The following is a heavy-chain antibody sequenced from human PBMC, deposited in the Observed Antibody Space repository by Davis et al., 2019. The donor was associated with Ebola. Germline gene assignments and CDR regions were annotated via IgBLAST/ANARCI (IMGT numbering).Heavy chain of an antibody. CDR1: GDSVSSNSAA. CDR2: TYYRSKWYN. V-gene: IGHV6-1*01. Sequence: PSETLSLTCAISGDSVSSNSAAWNWIRQSPSRGLEWLGRTYYRSKWYNDYAVSVKSRITINPDTSKNQFSLQLNSVTPEDTAVYYCARDRPLANWDYYYYYMDVWGKGTTVTVSS. CDR3: ARDRPLANWDYYYYYMDV. J-gene: IGHJ6*03. D-gene: IGHD7-27*01.